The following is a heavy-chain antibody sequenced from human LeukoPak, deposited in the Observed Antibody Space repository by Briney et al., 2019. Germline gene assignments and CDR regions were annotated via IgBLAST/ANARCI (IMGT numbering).Heavy chain of an antibody. CDR3: ARDPPLPAIVGPSYYDY. Sequence: GGSLRLSCAASGFTFSSYEMNWVRQAPGKGLEWVSYISSSGSTIYYADSVKGRFTISRDNAKNSLYLQMNSLRAEDTAVYYRARDPPLPAIVGPSYYDYWGQGTLVTVSS. V-gene: IGHV3-48*03. CDR1: GFTFSSYE. J-gene: IGHJ4*02. CDR2: ISSSGSTI. D-gene: IGHD1-26*01.